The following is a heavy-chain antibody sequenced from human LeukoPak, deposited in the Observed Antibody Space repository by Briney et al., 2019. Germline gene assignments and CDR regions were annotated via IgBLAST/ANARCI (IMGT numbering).Heavy chain of an antibody. CDR1: GFTFSSYA. V-gene: IGHV3-23*01. J-gene: IGHJ6*02. Sequence: PGRSLRLSCAASGFTFSSYAMSWVRQDPGNGLEWVSAISGSGDSTYYADSVKGRFTISRDNSKNTLYLQMNSLRAEDTAVYYCAKVWQCLDVWGQGTTVTVSS. D-gene: IGHD6-19*01. CDR3: AKVWQCLDV. CDR2: ISGSGDST.